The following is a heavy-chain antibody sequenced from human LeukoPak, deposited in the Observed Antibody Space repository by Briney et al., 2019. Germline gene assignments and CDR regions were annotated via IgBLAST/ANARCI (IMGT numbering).Heavy chain of an antibody. CDR1: GFTLGVSW. V-gene: IGHV3-7*01. Sequence: PGGSLRLSCAASGFTLGVSWMTWVRQAPGRGLEWVANINREGTKIDYLDSVKGRFTISRDSAKNALYLQMNSLRAEDTAVYFCGRGGVTAGFDYWGQGTLVTVSS. CDR3: GRGGVTAGFDY. CDR2: INREGTKI. J-gene: IGHJ4*02. D-gene: IGHD4-11*01.